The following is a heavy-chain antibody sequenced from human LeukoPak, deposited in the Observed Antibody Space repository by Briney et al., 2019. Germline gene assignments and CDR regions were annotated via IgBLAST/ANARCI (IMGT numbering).Heavy chain of an antibody. CDR3: ARAAGQWLGGYFDY. V-gene: IGHV4-59*01. J-gene: IGHJ4*02. CDR1: GGSISSYY. CDR2: IYYSGST. D-gene: IGHD6-19*01. Sequence: SETLSLTCTVSGGSISSYYWGWIRQPPVKGLEWIGYIYYSGSTNYNPSLKSRVTISVDTSKNQFSLKLSSVTAADTAVYYCARAAGQWLGGYFDYWGQGTLVTVSS.